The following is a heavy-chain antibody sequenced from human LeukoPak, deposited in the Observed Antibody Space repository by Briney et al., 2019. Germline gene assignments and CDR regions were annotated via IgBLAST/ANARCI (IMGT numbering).Heavy chain of an antibody. Sequence: SETLSPICTVSGDSISSSSYYWSWIRQPPGKGLERIGYIYYSGSTNYNPSLKSRVTISVDTSKNQFSLKLSSVTAADTAVYYCARSTGVFNYYDSRGGAFDIWGQGTMVTVSS. CDR2: IYYSGST. V-gene: IGHV4-61*01. CDR1: GDSISSSSYY. CDR3: ARSTGVFNYYDSRGGAFDI. J-gene: IGHJ3*02. D-gene: IGHD3-22*01.